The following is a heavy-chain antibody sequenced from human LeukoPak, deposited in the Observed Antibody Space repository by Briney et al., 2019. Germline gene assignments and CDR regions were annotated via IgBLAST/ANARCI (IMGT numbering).Heavy chain of an antibody. J-gene: IGHJ4*02. Sequence: SETLSLTCAVYGGSFSGYYWSWIRQPPGKGLEWIGEINHSGSTNYNPSLKSRVTISVDTSKNQFSLKLSSVTAADTAVYYCARGDSGWYRASRAWGTNWGQGTLVTVSS. CDR2: INHSGST. CDR3: ARGDSGWYRASRAWGTN. V-gene: IGHV4-34*01. D-gene: IGHD6-19*01. CDR1: GGSFSGYY.